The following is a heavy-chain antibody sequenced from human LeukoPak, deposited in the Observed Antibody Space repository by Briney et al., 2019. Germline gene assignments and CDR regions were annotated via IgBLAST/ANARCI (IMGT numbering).Heavy chain of an antibody. CDR3: AKGDRIAVAGTFSLGETRSYYFDY. Sequence: GGSLRPSCAASGFTFSDYYINWLRQAPGKGLEWVSYISDSGDTMYYADSVKGRFTISRDNSKNTLYLQMNSLRAEDTAVYYCAKGDRIAVAGTFSLGETRSYYFDYWGQGTLVTVSS. D-gene: IGHD6-19*01. CDR2: ISDSGDTM. J-gene: IGHJ4*02. CDR1: GFTFSDYY. V-gene: IGHV3-11*01.